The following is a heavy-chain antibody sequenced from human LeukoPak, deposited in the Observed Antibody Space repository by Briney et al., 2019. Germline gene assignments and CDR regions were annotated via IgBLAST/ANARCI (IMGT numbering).Heavy chain of an antibody. Sequence: PGGSLRLSCAASGFTFSSYEMNWVRQAPGKGLEWVSYISSSGSTIYYADSVKGRFTISRDNAKNSLYLQMNSLRAEDTAVYYCARYYCSSTSCATKNFDYWGQGTLVTVSS. CDR2: ISSSGSTI. D-gene: IGHD2-2*01. CDR1: GFTFSSYE. CDR3: ARYYCSSTSCATKNFDY. V-gene: IGHV3-48*03. J-gene: IGHJ4*02.